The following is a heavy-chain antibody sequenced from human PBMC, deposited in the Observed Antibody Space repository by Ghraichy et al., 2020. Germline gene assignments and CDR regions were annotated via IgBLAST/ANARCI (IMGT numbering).Heavy chain of an antibody. CDR2: ISGSGGTT. CDR3: AKDLSEAVGNANGYFDY. Sequence: GGSLRLSCAASGFNFSPYTMNWVRQAPGKGLEWVSGISGSGGTTYYADSVKGRFTISRDNSKNTLYVQMNSLRVEDTAIYYCAKDLSEAVGNANGYFDYWGQGTQVTVPS. CDR1: GFNFSPYT. J-gene: IGHJ4*02. D-gene: IGHD6-13*01. V-gene: IGHV3-23*01.